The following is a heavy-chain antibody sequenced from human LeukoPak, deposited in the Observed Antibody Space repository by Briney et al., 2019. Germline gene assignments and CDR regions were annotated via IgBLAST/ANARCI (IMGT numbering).Heavy chain of an antibody. Sequence: GGSLRLSCATSGFSFNNDWMDWVRQAPGKGLEWVANINQDGSEKNCLDSVKGRFAISRDNAQNSLYLQMNGLRVEDTAVYYCTRRLDEWGQGTLVTVSS. D-gene: IGHD3-16*01. CDR1: GFSFNNDW. V-gene: IGHV3-7*01. CDR3: TRRLDE. J-gene: IGHJ4*02. CDR2: INQDGSEK.